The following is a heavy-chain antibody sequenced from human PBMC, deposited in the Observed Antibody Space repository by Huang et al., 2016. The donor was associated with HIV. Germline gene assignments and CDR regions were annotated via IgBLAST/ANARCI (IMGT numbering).Heavy chain of an antibody. J-gene: IGHJ4*02. D-gene: IGHD5-12*01. CDR1: GFTLRNYG. CDR2: IAYDGSSQ. V-gene: IGHV3-30*18. CDR3: AKDREDSAYQLDY. Sequence: QVQLVESGGGVVQPGRSLRLSCAASGFTLRNYGVHWVRQAPVKGLWWVVAIAYDGSSQYYSDSVKGRFTISRDDSQNTLYLQMSSLRAEDTAVYFCAKDREDSAYQLDYWGQGTRVTVSS.